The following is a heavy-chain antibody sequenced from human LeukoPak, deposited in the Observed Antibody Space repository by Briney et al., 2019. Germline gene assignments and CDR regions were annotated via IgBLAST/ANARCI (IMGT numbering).Heavy chain of an antibody. CDR2: IYYSGST. CDR3: AREIAGGAGAFDI. J-gene: IGHJ3*02. CDR1: GGSISSYY. Sequence: PSETLSLTCTVSGGSISSYYWSWIRQPPGKGLEWIGYIYYSGSTNYNPSLKSRVTISVDTSKNQFSLKLSSVTAADTAVYYCAREIAGGAGAFDIWGQGTMVTVSS. D-gene: IGHD3-16*01. V-gene: IGHV4-59*12.